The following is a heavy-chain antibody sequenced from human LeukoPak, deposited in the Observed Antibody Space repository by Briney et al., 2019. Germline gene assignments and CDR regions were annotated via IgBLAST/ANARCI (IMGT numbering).Heavy chain of an antibody. CDR2: MNPNSGDT. V-gene: IGHV1-8*01. D-gene: IGHD3-10*01. CDR1: GYTFTSYD. J-gene: IGHJ4*02. Sequence: ASVKVSCKASGYTFTSYDINWVRQATGQRLEWRGWMNPNSGDTGYVQKFQGRVTMTRSTSISTAYMELSSLSSEDTAIYYCARGGFGSGSHFDYWGQGTLVTVSS. CDR3: ARGGFGSGSHFDY.